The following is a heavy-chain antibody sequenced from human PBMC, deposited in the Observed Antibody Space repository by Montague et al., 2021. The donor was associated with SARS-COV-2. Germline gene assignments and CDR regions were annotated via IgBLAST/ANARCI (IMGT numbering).Heavy chain of an antibody. V-gene: IGHV4-59*01. CDR3: ARATSVQGAVNCFDP. CDR2: IHNSGGT. J-gene: IGHJ5*02. D-gene: IGHD3-10*01. CDR1: GGSISSYY. Sequence: SETLSLTCTVSGGSISSYYWSWIRQPPGKGLEWIAYIHNSGGTDYNPSLKSRVTISVDTSKNHFSLQLRSVTPADTAVYFCARATSVQGAVNCFDPWGQGTLVTVSS.